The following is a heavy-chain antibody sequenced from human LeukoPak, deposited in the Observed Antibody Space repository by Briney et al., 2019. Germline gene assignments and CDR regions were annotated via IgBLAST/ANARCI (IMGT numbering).Heavy chain of an antibody. D-gene: IGHD3-10*01. V-gene: IGHV4-59*01. Sequence: SETLSLTCTVSGGSIISYYWSWIRQPPGKGLEWIGYIYYSGSTNYNPSLKSRVTITVDTSKNQFSLKLSSVTAADTAVYYCARGPPITMVRGVMHFDYWGQGTLVTVSS. CDR2: IYYSGST. CDR1: GGSIISYY. J-gene: IGHJ4*02. CDR3: ARGPPITMVRGVMHFDY.